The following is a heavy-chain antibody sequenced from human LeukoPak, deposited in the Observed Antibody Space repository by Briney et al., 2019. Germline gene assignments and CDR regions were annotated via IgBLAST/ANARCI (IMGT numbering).Heavy chain of an antibody. CDR2: IIPIFGTA. CDR3: ARALWNYDSIPYFDY. Sequence: ASVKVSCKASGGTFSSYAISWVRQAPGQGLEWMGGIIPIFGTANYAQKFQGRVTITADESTSTAYMELSSLRSEDTAVYYCARALWNYDSIPYFDYWGQGTLVTVSS. D-gene: IGHD1-7*01. CDR1: GGTFSSYA. V-gene: IGHV1-69*13. J-gene: IGHJ4*02.